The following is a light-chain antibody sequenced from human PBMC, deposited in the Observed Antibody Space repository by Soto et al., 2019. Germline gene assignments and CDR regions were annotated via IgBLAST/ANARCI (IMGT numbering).Light chain of an antibody. CDR1: QSINNR. J-gene: IGKJ5*01. V-gene: IGKV1-5*01. Sequence: DIQMTQSPSTLSASVGDRVTITCLASQSINNRLAWYQQKPGKAPKLLIHAISTLESGIPSRFSGSGSGTDFTLTIDSLQPDDFATYYCQQTYITPYTFGQGTRLEIK. CDR3: QQTYITPYT. CDR2: AIS.